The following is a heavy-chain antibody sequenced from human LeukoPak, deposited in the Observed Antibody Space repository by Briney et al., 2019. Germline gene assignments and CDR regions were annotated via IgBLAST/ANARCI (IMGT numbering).Heavy chain of an antibody. V-gene: IGHV3-30-3*01. CDR1: GFTFSSYA. Sequence: PGGSLRLSCAASGFTFSSYAMHWVRQAPGKGLEWVAVISYDGSNKYYADSVKGRFTISRDNSKNTLYLQMNSLRAEDTAVYYCAKGPRVAAAGSDYWGQGILVTVSS. CDR3: AKGPRVAAAGSDY. D-gene: IGHD6-13*01. J-gene: IGHJ4*02. CDR2: ISYDGSNK.